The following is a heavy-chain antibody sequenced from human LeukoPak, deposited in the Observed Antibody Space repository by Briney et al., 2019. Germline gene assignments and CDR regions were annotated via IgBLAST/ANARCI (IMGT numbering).Heavy chain of an antibody. CDR1: GDSINNYS. V-gene: IGHV4-59*08. CDR3: ARQWTRYDRTGGWFDP. D-gene: IGHD3-22*01. Sequence: PSETLSLTCIVSGDSINNYSWSWIRQPPGKGLEWIGYIYYSGSTKYNPSLKSRITISVDTSKNQFSLSLSSVTAADTAVYYCARQWTRYDRTGGWFDPWGQGTPVTVSS. J-gene: IGHJ5*02. CDR2: IYYSGST.